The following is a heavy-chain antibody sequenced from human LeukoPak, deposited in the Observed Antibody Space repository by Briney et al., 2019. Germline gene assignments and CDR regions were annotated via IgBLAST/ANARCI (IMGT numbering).Heavy chain of an antibody. CDR1: GFTFSSYA. J-gene: IGHJ5*02. Sequence: GGSLRLSCAASGFTFSSYAMHWVRQAPGKGLEWVAVISYDGSNKYYADSVKGRFTISRDNAKNSLYLQMNSLRAEDTAVYYCARDRSMFDPWGQGTLVTVSS. V-gene: IGHV3-30*04. D-gene: IGHD2-21*01. CDR2: ISYDGSNK. CDR3: ARDRSMFDP.